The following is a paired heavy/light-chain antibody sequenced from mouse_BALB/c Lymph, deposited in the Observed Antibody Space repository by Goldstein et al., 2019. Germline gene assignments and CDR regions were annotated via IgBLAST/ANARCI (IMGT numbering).Heavy chain of an antibody. CDR3: ARMGDGNYDWFAY. V-gene: IGHV8-11*01. Sequence: QVTLKESGPGILQPSQTLSLTCSFSGFSLSTYGIGVGWIRQPSGKGLEWLAHIWWNDNKYYNTALKSRLTISKDTSNNQVFLKIASVDTADTATYYCARMGDGNYDWFAYWGQGTLVTVSA. CDR1: GFSLSTYGIG. D-gene: IGHD2-1*01. J-gene: IGHJ3*01. CDR2: IWWNDNK.
Light chain of an antibody. CDR3: QQYSSYPFT. Sequence: DIVMTQSQKFMSTSVGDRVSITCKASQNVGTAVAWYQQKPGQSPKLLIYSASNRYTGVPDRFTGSGSGTDFTLTISNMQSEDLADYFCQQYSSYPFTFGSGTKLEIK. J-gene: IGKJ4*01. V-gene: IGKV6-13*01. CDR2: SAS. CDR1: QNVGTA.